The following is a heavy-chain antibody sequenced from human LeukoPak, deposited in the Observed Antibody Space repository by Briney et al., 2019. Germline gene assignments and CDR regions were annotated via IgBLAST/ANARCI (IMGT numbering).Heavy chain of an antibody. CDR2: IKQDGSEK. Sequence: PGGSLRLSCAASGFTFSSYWMSWVRQAPGKGLEWEANIKQDGSEKYYVDSVKGRFTISRDNAKNSLYLQMNSLRAEDTAVYYCARDSPGEYYDSSGYDYWGQGTLVTVSS. J-gene: IGHJ4*02. CDR1: GFTFSSYW. D-gene: IGHD3-22*01. V-gene: IGHV3-7*01. CDR3: ARDSPGEYYDSSGYDY.